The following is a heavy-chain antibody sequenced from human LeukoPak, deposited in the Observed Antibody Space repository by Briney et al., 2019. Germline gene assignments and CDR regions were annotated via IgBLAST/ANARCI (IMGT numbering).Heavy chain of an antibody. J-gene: IGHJ6*03. V-gene: IGHV4-34*01. CDR3: ARGLRGYCSGGSCYRLYYYYMDV. CDR1: GGSFSGYY. CDR2: INHSGST. D-gene: IGHD2-15*01. Sequence: SETLSLTCAVCGGSFSGYYWSWIRQPPGKGLEWIGEINHSGSTNYNPSLKSRVTISVDTSKNQFSLKLSSVTAADTAVYYCARGLRGYCSGGSCYRLYYYYMDVWGKGTTVTVSS.